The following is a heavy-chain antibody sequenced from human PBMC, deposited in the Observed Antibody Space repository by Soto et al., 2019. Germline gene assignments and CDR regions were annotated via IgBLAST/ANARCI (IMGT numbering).Heavy chain of an antibody. CDR1: GGTFSSYA. CDR2: IIPIFGTS. V-gene: IGHV1-69*01. Sequence: QVQLVQSGAEVKKPGSSVKVSCKASGGTFSSYAISWVRQAPGQGLEWMGGIIPIFGTSNYAQKFQGRVTITEDESTSTAYMELSSLRSEDTAVYYCARADNQLLPTDYNWFDPWGQGTLVTVSS. J-gene: IGHJ5*02. CDR3: ARADNQLLPTDYNWFDP. D-gene: IGHD2-2*01.